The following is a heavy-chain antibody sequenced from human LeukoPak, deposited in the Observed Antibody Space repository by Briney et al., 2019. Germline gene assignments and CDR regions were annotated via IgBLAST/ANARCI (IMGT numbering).Heavy chain of an antibody. V-gene: IGHV4-34*01. CDR1: GGSFSGYY. CDR2: INHSGST. J-gene: IGHJ4*02. Sequence: SETLSLTCAVYGGSFSGYYWSWIRQPPGKGLEWIGEINHSGSTNYNPSLKSRVTISVDTSKNQFSLKLSSVTAADTAVYYCQAYYSSGSYSDYWGQGTLVTVSS. CDR3: QAYYSSGSYSDY. D-gene: IGHD3-10*01.